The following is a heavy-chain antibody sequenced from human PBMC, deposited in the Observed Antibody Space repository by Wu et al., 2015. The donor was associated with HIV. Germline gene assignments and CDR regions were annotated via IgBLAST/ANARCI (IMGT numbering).Heavy chain of an antibody. J-gene: IGHJ3*02. D-gene: IGHD3-22*01. V-gene: IGHV1-2*02. CDR3: ARDRHYYDTSGYPDAFDI. CDR1: GYTFTDYY. CDR2: INPNSGGT. Sequence: QVQLVQSGAEVKKPGASVKVSCKASGYTFTDYYMHWVRQAPGQGLQWMGWINPNSGGTNYAQKFRGRVTMTRDTSISTAYMELSRLRSDDTAVYYCARDRHYYDTSGYPDAFDIWGQGTMVTVSS.